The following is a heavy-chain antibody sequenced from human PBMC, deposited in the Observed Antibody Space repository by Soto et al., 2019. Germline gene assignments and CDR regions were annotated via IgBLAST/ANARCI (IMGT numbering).Heavy chain of an antibody. Sequence: GGSLRLSCAASAFTFSDFAMTWVRQTSGKGLEWVSSISPDGHYIYYADSVKGRFTVSRDNSKNTLYLHMSSLRVEDTGTYYYAKQGIGASIAAANSFVHWGQGTLVTVSS. CDR2: ISPDGHYI. CDR3: AKQGIGASIAAANSFVH. CDR1: AFTFSDFA. D-gene: IGHD6-25*01. V-gene: IGHV3-23*01. J-gene: IGHJ4*01.